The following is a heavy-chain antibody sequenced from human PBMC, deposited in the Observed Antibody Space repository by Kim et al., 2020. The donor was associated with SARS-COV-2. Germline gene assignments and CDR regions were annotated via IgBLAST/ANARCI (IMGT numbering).Heavy chain of an antibody. CDR1: GGSFSSYS. CDR2: TIPMFGTA. D-gene: IGHD3-22*01. Sequence: SVKVSCKASGGSFSSYSFSWVRQAPGLGLEWMGATIPMFGTAKYAQKFQGTVTITADEATNTVFLELSSLTSDDTAVYYCARDPAFVMSTGYFFDLWGQGNLVIGSS. J-gene: IGHJ5*02. CDR3: ARDPAFVMSTGYFFDL. V-gene: IGHV1-69*13.